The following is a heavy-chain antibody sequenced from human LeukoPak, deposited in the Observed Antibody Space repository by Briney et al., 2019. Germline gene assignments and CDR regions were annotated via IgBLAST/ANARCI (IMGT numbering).Heavy chain of an antibody. V-gene: IGHV3-53*01. Sequence: GGSLRLSCAAFGFDVSSHHMVWVRQAPGKGLEWVSVTYTRGNSYYTDSVKGRFIISRDTSKNTMDLQMNSLRPEDSALYFCARGGRGSAAVVAPRSFDIWGQGTMVAVSS. CDR1: GFDVSSHH. CDR2: TYTRGNS. D-gene: IGHD3-22*01. J-gene: IGHJ3*02. CDR3: ARGGRGSAAVVAPRSFDI.